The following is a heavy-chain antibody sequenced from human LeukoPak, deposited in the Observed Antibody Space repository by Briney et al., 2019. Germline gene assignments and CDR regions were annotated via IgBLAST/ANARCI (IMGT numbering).Heavy chain of an antibody. CDR1: GGSISSGGYY. Sequence: SETLSLACTVSGGSISSGGYYWSWIRQPPGKGLEWIGYIYHSGSTYYNPSLKSRVTISVDRSKNQFSLKLSSVTAADTAVYYCARAGVVVVITTRAFDIWGXXXMXTVS. V-gene: IGHV4-30-2*01. J-gene: IGHJ3*02. CDR3: ARAGVVVVITTRAFDI. CDR2: IYHSGST. D-gene: IGHD3-22*01.